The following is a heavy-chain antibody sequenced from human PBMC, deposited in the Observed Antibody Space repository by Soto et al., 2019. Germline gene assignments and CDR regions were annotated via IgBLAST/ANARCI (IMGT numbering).Heavy chain of an antibody. CDR1: GFTFSSYG. J-gene: IGHJ4*02. CDR2: ISYDGSNK. V-gene: IGHV3-30*18. Sequence: SGGSLRLSCAASGFTFSSYGMHWVRQAPGKGLEWVAVISYDGSNKYYADSVKGRFTISRDNSKNTLYLQMNSLRAEDTAVYYCAKDLFTYYYDSSGYYPFDYWGQGTLVTVSS. CDR3: AKDLFTYYYDSSGYYPFDY. D-gene: IGHD3-22*01.